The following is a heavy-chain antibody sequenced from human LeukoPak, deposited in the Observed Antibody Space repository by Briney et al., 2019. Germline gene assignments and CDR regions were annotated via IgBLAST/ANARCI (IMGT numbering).Heavy chain of an antibody. D-gene: IGHD1-7*01. CDR3: ARGGTWNSGFDC. V-gene: IGHV3-48*03. CDR2: ISSGGRTI. Sequence: PGGSLRLSCSASGFTFSSYEMSWVRQAPGKGLEWIAYISSGGRTIYYADSVKGRFTISRDNAKNLLYLQMNSLRAEDSAVYYCARGGTWNSGFDCWGQGTLVTVSS. J-gene: IGHJ4*02. CDR1: GFTFSSYE.